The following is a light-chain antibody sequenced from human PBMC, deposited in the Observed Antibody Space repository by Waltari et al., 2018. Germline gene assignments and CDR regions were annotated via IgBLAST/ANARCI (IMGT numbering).Light chain of an antibody. J-gene: IGLJ2*01. Sequence: QSVLTQPPSASGTPGQRVTISCSGSSSNIGGNTVNWYQQFPGTAPKLLIYSNDQRPSGVPDRLSGSKSGTSASLAISGLQSEDEADYYCATWDDSLNGPVFGGGTKLTVL. V-gene: IGLV1-44*01. CDR3: ATWDDSLNGPV. CDR1: SSNIGGNT. CDR2: SND.